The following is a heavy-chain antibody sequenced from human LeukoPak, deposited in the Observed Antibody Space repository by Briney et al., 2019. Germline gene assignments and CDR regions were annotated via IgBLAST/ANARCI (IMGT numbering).Heavy chain of an antibody. CDR1: GFTFSSYN. CDR2: ISTTSNYI. D-gene: IGHD2-2*01. J-gene: IGHJ4*02. Sequence: KPGGSLRLSCAASGFTFSSYNMKWVRQAPGKGLEWVSFISTTSNYIYYADSVKGRFTISRDNAKNSLYLQMNSLRGEDAALYYCARAGVCTTTSFDGGIDYWGQGTLVTVSS. V-gene: IGHV3-21*06. CDR3: ARAGVCTTTSFDGGIDY.